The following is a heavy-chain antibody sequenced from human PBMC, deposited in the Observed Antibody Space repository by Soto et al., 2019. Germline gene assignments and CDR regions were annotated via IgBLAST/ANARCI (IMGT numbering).Heavy chain of an antibody. CDR1: GFTFSSYS. J-gene: IGHJ4*02. CDR2: ISSSSSTI. V-gene: IGHV3-48*02. D-gene: IGHD6-13*01. Sequence: GGSLILSCASFGFTFSSYSMSWVRQAPGKGLEWVSYISSSSSTIYYADSVKGRFTISRDNAKNPLYLQMNSLRDEDTAVYYCARVWRPYSSSHVDYWGQGTLVTVSS. CDR3: ARVWRPYSSSHVDY.